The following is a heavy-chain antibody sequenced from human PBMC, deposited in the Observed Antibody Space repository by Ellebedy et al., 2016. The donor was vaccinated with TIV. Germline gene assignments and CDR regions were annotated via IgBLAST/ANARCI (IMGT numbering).Heavy chain of an antibody. CDR1: GYTFANYW. V-gene: IGHV5-51*01. D-gene: IGHD4-17*01. CDR3: ARHATTMTKSAFDI. Sequence: GESLKISCKGSGYTFANYWIGWVRQMPGKGLEWMGFIYPGDSDTRYSPSFQGQVTMSADKSITTAYLQWSGLKPSDTAIYYCARHATTMTKSAFDIWGQGTMVTVSS. CDR2: IYPGDSDT. J-gene: IGHJ3*02.